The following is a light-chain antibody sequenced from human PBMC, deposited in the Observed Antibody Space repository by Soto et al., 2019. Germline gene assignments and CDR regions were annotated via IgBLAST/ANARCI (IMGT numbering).Light chain of an antibody. Sequence: QSVLTQPPSVSGAPGQRVTLSCTGSDSNIGAGYDVHWYQHLPGTAPKLLIYGNTNRPSGVPDRFSGSKSGTSASLAITGLQAEDESDYYCQSYDSSLSGWVFGGGTKVTVL. CDR3: QSYDSSLSGWV. J-gene: IGLJ3*02. V-gene: IGLV1-40*01. CDR2: GNT. CDR1: DSNIGAGYD.